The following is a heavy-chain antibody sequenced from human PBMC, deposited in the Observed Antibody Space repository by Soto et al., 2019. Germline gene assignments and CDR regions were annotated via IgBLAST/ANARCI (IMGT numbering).Heavy chain of an antibody. D-gene: IGHD6-19*01. CDR2: IRQDGSEK. V-gene: IGHV3-7*04. CDR1: GFTFSSYW. Sequence: GSLRLSCVASGFTFSSYWMNWVRQVPGKRPEWVANIRQDGSEKYYVDSVKGRFTISRDNAENSLYLQMSSLRAEDTAVYYCAKGMAVAANWFAPWGRGTLVTVSS. CDR3: AKGMAVAANWFAP. J-gene: IGHJ5*02.